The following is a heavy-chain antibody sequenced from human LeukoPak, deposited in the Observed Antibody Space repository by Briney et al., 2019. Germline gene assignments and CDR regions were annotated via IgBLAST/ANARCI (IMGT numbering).Heavy chain of an antibody. D-gene: IGHD6-6*01. Sequence: PGRSLRPSSAAPGFTVITTYVTWASQAPGKGLECVSVISSGGSTYYADSVKGRFTISRDNSKNTVYLQMNSLRAEDTAVYYCARASPADHYGMDVWGQGTTVTVSS. J-gene: IGHJ6*02. V-gene: IGHV3-66*01. CDR1: GFTVITTY. CDR3: ARASPADHYGMDV. CDR2: ISSGGST.